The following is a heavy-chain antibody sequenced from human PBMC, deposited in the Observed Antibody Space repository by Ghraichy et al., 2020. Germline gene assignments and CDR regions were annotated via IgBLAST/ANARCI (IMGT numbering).Heavy chain of an antibody. D-gene: IGHD3-10*01. CDR2: VMTKTDGGST. Sequence: SCAASGFTFNNAWMSWVRQAPGKGLEWVGRVMTKTDGGSTDYAAPVKGRFTMSRDDSKNTLYLQMSSLKTEDTALYYCTTGFGDHWGQGTLVTVSS. CDR1: GFTFNNAW. J-gene: IGHJ4*02. V-gene: IGHV3-15*01. CDR3: TTGFGDH.